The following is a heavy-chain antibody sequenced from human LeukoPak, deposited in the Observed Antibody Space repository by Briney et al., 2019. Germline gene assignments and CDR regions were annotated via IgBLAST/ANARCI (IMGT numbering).Heavy chain of an antibody. V-gene: IGHV4-34*01. J-gene: IGHJ5*02. Sequence: PGGSLRLSCEASGFTVSNNYMSWIRQPPGKGLEWIGEINHSGSTNYNPSLKSRVTISVDTSKNQFSLKLSSVTAADTAVYYCARHRCSGGSCYPMNWFDPWGQGTLVTVSS. D-gene: IGHD2-15*01. CDR3: ARHRCSGGSCYPMNWFDP. CDR1: GFTVSNNY. CDR2: INHSGST.